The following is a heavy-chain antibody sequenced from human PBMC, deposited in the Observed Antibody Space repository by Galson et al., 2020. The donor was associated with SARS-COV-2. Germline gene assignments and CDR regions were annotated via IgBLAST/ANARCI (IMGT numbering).Heavy chain of an antibody. CDR2: VYASGTT. V-gene: IGHV4-38-2*02. CDR3: ARQGVTMIFLLTVPGWCFDL. CDR1: GYSVSTTNY. Sequence: AGTLCLTCTVSGYSVSTTNYRGGGRQPPGRVLEWIRSVYASGTTYYNPSLKGRVTISVDTSKNPFYLRLDSVTAADTALYYCARQGVTMIFLLTVPGWCFDLWGRGTLVTVSS. J-gene: IGHJ2*01. D-gene: IGHD2-15*01.